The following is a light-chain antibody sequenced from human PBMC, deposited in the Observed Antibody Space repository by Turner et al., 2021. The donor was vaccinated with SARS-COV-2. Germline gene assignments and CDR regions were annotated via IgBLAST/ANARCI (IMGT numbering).Light chain of an antibody. CDR2: KDS. CDR3: QSVDSSGSSVV. Sequence: SYELTHPPPVSVSPGQTARLTCSGDALPKQYAYWYQQKPGQAPVLVIYKDSERPSGIPERISGSSSGTIVTLTISGVQAEDEADYYCQSVDSSGSSVVCGGGTKLTVL. V-gene: IGLV3-25*02. J-gene: IGLJ2*01. CDR1: ALPKQY.